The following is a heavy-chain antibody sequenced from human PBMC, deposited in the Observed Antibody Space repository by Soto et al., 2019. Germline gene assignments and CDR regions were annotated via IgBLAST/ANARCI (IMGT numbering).Heavy chain of an antibody. CDR2: MNPNSGNT. CDR3: ARPSDYDFWSGYAIDY. V-gene: IGHV1-8*01. J-gene: IGHJ4*02. CDR1: GYTFTSYD. Sequence: ASVKVSCKASGYTFTSYDINWVRQATGQGLEWMGWMNPNSGNTGYAQKFQGRVTMTRNTSISTAYMELSSLRSEDTAVYYCARPSDYDFWSGYAIDYWGQGTLVTVSS. D-gene: IGHD3-3*01.